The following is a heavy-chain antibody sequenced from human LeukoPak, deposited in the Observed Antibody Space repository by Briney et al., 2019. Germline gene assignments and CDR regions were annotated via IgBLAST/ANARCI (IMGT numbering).Heavy chain of an antibody. CDR2: IYYSGST. D-gene: IGHD6-19*01. CDR3: VRPYSSGWHDAFDI. J-gene: IGHJ3*02. CDR1: VGSITTTSYY. V-gene: IGHV4-39*01. Sequence: SETLSLTCTVSVGSITTTSYYWGWIRQPPGKGLEWIGSIYYSGSTYYNPFLKSRVTISVDTSKNQFSLKLSSVTAADTAVYYCVRPYSSGWHDAFDIWGQGTMVTVSS.